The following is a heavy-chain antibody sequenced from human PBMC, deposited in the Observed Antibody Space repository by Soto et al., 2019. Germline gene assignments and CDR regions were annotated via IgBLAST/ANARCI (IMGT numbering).Heavy chain of an antibody. CDR1: GGSISSYY. Sequence: PSETLSLTCTVSGGSISSYYWSWIRQPPGKGLEWIGYIYYSGSTNYNPSLKSRVTISVDTSKNQFSLKLSSVTAADTAVYYCARGGSVKFDYWGQGTLVTVSS. CDR2: IYYSGST. D-gene: IGHD5-12*01. CDR3: ARGGSVKFDY. J-gene: IGHJ4*02. V-gene: IGHV4-59*01.